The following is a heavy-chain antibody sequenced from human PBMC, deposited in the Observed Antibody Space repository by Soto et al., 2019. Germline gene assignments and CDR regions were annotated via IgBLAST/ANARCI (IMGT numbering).Heavy chain of an antibody. D-gene: IGHD3-22*01. CDR1: GGYITSSSYY. Sequence: SETLSLTCTVSGGYITSSSYYWGWIRQPPGKGLEWIGNIYYSGSTYYNPSLKSRVTISVDTSKNQFSLKLSSVTAADTAVYYCMLGSGWKEFDYWGQGTLVTVSS. V-gene: IGHV4-39*01. CDR3: MLGSGWKEFDY. J-gene: IGHJ4*02. CDR2: IYYSGST.